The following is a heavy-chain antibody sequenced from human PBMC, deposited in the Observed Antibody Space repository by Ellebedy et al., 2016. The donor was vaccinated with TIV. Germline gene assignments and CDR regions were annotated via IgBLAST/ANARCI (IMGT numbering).Heavy chain of an antibody. Sequence: SLKISXAASGFTFENYTMHWARQAPGKGLEWVSGISWDSVTIGCADSVKGRFSMSRDNAKNSLYLQMSSLRVEDTALYYCASSGVTGLDAFDIWGQGTMVTVSS. J-gene: IGHJ3*02. CDR2: ISWDSVTI. CDR3: ASSGVTGLDAFDI. D-gene: IGHD5-18*01. V-gene: IGHV3-9*01. CDR1: GFTFENYT.